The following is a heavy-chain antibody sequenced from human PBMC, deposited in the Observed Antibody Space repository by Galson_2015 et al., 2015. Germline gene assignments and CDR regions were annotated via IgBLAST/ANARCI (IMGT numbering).Heavy chain of an antibody. CDR1: GYTFTSYG. J-gene: IGHJ6*02. CDR2: ISAYNGNT. D-gene: IGHD3-10*01. CDR3: ASGGLLWFGEPGTNYYYYGMDV. V-gene: IGHV1-18*01. Sequence: QSGAEVKKPGASVKVSCKASGYTFTSYGISWVRQAPGQGLEWMGWISAYNGNTNYAQKLQGRVTMTTDTSTSTAYMELRSLRSADTAVYYCASGGLLWFGEPGTNYYYYGMDVWGQGTTVTVSS.